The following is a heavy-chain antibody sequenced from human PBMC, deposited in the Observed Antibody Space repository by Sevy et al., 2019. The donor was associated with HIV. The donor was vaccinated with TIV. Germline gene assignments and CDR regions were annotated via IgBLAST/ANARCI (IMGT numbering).Heavy chain of an antibody. Sequence: GGSLRLSCATSGFTFSRNGMHWVRQAPGKGLEWVAYLPYDGSNKYYSDSVKGRFIISRDNSKNTLYLQMNSLGAGDTAVYYCARDKGFWSGYYRVFYYYGMDVWGQGTTVTVSS. V-gene: IGHV3-30*02. D-gene: IGHD3-3*01. J-gene: IGHJ6*02. CDR2: LPYDGSNK. CDR3: ARDKGFWSGYYRVFYYYGMDV. CDR1: GFTFSRNG.